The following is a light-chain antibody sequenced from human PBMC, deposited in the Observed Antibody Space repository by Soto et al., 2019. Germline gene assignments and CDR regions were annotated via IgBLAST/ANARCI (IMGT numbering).Light chain of an antibody. J-gene: IGKJ2*01. CDR3: QQYNDWPYT. V-gene: IGKV3-15*01. CDR1: QSGNNN. Sequence: EILMTQSPATLAVSPGERATLSCWASQSGNNNFAWYHQKSGQAPRLLIYGASTRATGVPDRFNGSGSGTNFTLTISSLQSEDCAIYYCQQYNDWPYTFGQGTRVEV. CDR2: GAS.